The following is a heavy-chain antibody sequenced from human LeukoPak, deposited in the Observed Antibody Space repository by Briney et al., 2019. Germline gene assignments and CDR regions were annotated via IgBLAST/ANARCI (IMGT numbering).Heavy chain of an antibody. CDR3: ARNKEGKSLDY. Sequence: GASVKVSCRASGYTLTGYYIHWVRQAPGQGLEWMAWMNPKRGGTSYAQKFQGRVTMTRDTSISTAYMELSRLRFDDTAVYYCARNKEGKSLDYWGQGTLVTVSS. J-gene: IGHJ4*02. V-gene: IGHV1-2*02. CDR1: GYTLTGYY. CDR2: MNPKRGGT.